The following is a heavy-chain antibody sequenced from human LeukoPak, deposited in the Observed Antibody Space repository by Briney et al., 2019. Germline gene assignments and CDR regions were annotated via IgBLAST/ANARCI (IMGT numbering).Heavy chain of an antibody. CDR3: ARDFGYF. CDR1: GFTFDTYA. D-gene: IGHD3-10*01. CDR2: IIYDESGR. V-gene: IGHV3-33*01. Sequence: PGGSLRLSCAASGFTFDTYAMHWVRQAPGEGLEWMAVIIYDESGREYSDSVKGRFTVTRYNTKNNLDMQMNSLRAEDTAVYYCARDFGYFWGQGTLVTVSS. J-gene: IGHJ4*02.